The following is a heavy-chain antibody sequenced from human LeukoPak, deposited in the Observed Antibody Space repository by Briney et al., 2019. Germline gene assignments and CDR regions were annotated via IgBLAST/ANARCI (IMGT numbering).Heavy chain of an antibody. D-gene: IGHD2-2*02. CDR1: GGSSSGYY. Sequence: SETLSLTCAVYGGSSSGYYWSWIRQPPGKGLEWIGEINHSGSTNYNPSLKSRVTISVDTSKNQFSLKLSSVTAADTAVYYCARERRYCSSTSCYNLTQYYYYMDVWGKGTTVTVSS. CDR3: ARERRYCSSTSCYNLTQYYYYMDV. V-gene: IGHV4-34*01. CDR2: INHSGST. J-gene: IGHJ6*03.